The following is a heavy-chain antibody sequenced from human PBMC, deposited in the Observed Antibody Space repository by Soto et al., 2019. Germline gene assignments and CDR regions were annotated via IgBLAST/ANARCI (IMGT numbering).Heavy chain of an antibody. D-gene: IGHD3-3*01. J-gene: IGHJ6*02. Sequence: GGSLRLSCAASGFTFSSYGMHWVRQAPGKGLEWVAVIWYDGSNKYYADSVKGRFTISRDNSKNTLYLQMNSLRAEDTAVYYCARDRIEYYDFWSGYYPDYGMDVWGQGTTVTVSS. CDR2: IWYDGSNK. CDR1: GFTFSSYG. V-gene: IGHV3-33*01. CDR3: ARDRIEYYDFWSGYYPDYGMDV.